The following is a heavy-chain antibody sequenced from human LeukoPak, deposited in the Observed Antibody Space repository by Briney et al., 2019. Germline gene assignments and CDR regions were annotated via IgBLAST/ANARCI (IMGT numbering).Heavy chain of an antibody. CDR1: GFTFSSYS. V-gene: IGHV3-21*01. CDR2: ISSSSSYI. Sequence: GGSLRLSCAASGFTFSSYSMNWVRQAPGKGLEWVSSISSSSSYIYYADSVKGRFTISRDNAKNSLYLQTNSLRAEDTAVYYCARDRIVGSYCGGDCYRWDAFDIWDQGTMVTVSS. CDR3: ARDRIVGSYCGGDCYRWDAFDI. D-gene: IGHD2-21*02. J-gene: IGHJ3*02.